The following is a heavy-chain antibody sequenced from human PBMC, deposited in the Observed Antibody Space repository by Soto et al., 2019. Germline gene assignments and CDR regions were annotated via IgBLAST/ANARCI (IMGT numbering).Heavy chain of an antibody. V-gene: IGHV3-23*01. CDR2: ISGSGGTT. CDR3: AKGRSALPIFDY. J-gene: IGHJ4*02. Sequence: EVQLLESGGGWIQPGGSLRLSCAASGFSFSNYAMNWVRQAPGKGLEWVSFISGSGGTTDYADSVRGRFRLSRDNSNNTVDLEMSSLRTEDTAVYFCAKGRSALPIFDYWGQGVMVTVSS. CDR1: GFSFSNYA.